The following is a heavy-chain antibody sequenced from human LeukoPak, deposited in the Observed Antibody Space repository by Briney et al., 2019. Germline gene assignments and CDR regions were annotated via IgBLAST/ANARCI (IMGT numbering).Heavy chain of an antibody. V-gene: IGHV3-74*01. Sequence: GGSLRLSCAASGFIFSSYWMHWVRQAPGKGLVWVSRINSDGSTTAYADSVKGRFTISRDNAENTLYLQMNSLRAEDTAVYYCASPGKAAAEGGQGTLVIVSS. CDR2: INSDGSTT. D-gene: IGHD6-13*01. CDR1: GFIFSSYW. CDR3: ASPGKAAAE. J-gene: IGHJ4*02.